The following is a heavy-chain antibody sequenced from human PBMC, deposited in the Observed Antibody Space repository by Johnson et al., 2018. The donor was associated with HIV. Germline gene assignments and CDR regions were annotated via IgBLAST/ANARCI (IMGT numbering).Heavy chain of an antibody. D-gene: IGHD1-1*01. J-gene: IGHJ3*02. V-gene: IGHV3-30*03. CDR3: ARDSYLNDDAFDI. Sequence: QMLLVESGGGVVQPGKSLRLSCAASGFTLSSYGMHWVRQAPGKGLEWVAVISYDGSNKYYAESVKGRFTISRDNSKNTLYLQMNSLRAEDTALYYCARDSYLNDDAFDIWGQGTMVTVSS. CDR2: ISYDGSNK. CDR1: GFTLSSYG.